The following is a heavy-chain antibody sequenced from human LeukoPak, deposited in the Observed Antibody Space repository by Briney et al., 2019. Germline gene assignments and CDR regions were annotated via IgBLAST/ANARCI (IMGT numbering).Heavy chain of an antibody. CDR3: ARGYGYFDWLSAPYYFDY. D-gene: IGHD3-9*01. CDR1: GYTFTNYG. J-gene: IGHJ4*02. V-gene: IGHV1-69*13. Sequence: ASVKVSCKASGYTFTNYGISWVRQAPGQGLEWMGGIIPIFGTANYAQKFQGRVTITADESTSTAYMELSSLRSEDTAVYYCARGYGYFDWLSAPYYFDYWGQGTLVTVSS. CDR2: IIPIFGTA.